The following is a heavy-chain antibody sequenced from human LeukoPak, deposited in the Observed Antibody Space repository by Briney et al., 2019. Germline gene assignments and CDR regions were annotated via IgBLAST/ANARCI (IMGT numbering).Heavy chain of an antibody. J-gene: IGHJ6*02. Sequence: PGGSLRLSCAASGFTFSSYGMHWVRQAPGKGLEWVAVIWYDGSNKYYADSVKGRFTISRDNSKNTQYLQMNSLRAEDTAVYYCARDRLAGYYIYYYYYGMDVWGQGTTVTVSS. CDR1: GFTFSSYG. CDR2: IWYDGSNK. V-gene: IGHV3-33*01. D-gene: IGHD3-9*01. CDR3: ARDRLAGYYIYYYYYGMDV.